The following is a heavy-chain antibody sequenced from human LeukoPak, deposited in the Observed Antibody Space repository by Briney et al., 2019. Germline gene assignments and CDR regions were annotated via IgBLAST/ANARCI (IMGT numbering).Heavy chain of an antibody. D-gene: IGHD4/OR15-4a*01. CDR2: ISSSSSYI. V-gene: IGHV3-21*04. J-gene: IGHJ4*01. CDR1: GFTFSSYS. Sequence: GGSLRLSCAASGFTFSSYSMNWVRQAPGKGLEWVSSISSSSSYIYYADSVKGRFTISRDNAKNSLYLQMNSLRAEDTAVYYCARDPGCYQQDVWGQGTLVTVSS. CDR3: ARDPGCYQQDV.